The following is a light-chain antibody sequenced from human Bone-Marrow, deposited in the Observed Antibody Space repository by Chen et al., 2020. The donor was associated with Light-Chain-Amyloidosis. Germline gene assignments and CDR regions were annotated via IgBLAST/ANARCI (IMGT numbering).Light chain of an antibody. Sequence: QSAVTQPDSVSGSPGQSITNSCTGTSRDVGSSEIVSWDQQHPGKAPQRIIFDVSNRPSGVSSRFSGSKSGNTASLCISGLQAEDEADYYCCSQTTYNTLKVFGGGTKLTVL. CDR1: SRDVGSSEI. CDR3: CSQTTYNTLKV. V-gene: IGLV2-14*03. J-gene: IGLJ2*01. CDR2: DVS.